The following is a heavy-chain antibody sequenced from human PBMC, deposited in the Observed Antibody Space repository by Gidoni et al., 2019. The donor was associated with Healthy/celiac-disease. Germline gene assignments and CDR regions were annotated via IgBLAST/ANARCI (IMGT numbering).Heavy chain of an antibody. CDR3: ARGGKITDIVVVGMDV. D-gene: IGHD2-15*01. CDR1: GYSFTRYW. Sequence: EVQLVQSGAEVKKPGESLRISCKGSGYSFTRYWISWVRQMPGKGLEWMGRIDTSDSYTNYSPSLQGHVTISADKSISTAYLQWSSLKASDTAMYYCARGGKITDIVVVGMDVWGQGTTVTVSS. J-gene: IGHJ6*02. V-gene: IGHV5-10-1*03. CDR2: IDTSDSYT.